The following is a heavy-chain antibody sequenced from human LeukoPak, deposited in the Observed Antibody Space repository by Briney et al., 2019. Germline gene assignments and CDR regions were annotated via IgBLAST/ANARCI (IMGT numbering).Heavy chain of an antibody. D-gene: IGHD4-17*01. CDR1: GFTFSGST. CDR2: ISTSSSYI. J-gene: IGHJ6*03. V-gene: IGHV3-21*01. Sequence: GGSLRLSCAASGFTFSGSTMNWVRQAPGKGLEWVSFISTSSSYIHYADSVKGRFTISRDNSKNTLYLQMNSLRAEDTAVYYCAKLRNDYGDYDYYYYMDVWGKGTTVTISS. CDR3: AKLRNDYGDYDYYYYMDV.